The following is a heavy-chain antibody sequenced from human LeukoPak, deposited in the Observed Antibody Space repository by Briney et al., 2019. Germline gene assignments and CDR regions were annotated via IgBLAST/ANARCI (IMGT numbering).Heavy chain of an antibody. CDR2: VDPEDGET. Sequence: ATVKISCKVSGYTFTDYYMHRVQQAPGKGLEWMGLVDPEDGETIYAEKFQGRVTITADTSTDTAYMELSSLRSEDTAVYYCATESGSGSYGGIDYWGQGTLVTVSS. V-gene: IGHV1-69-2*01. CDR3: ATESGSGSYGGIDY. CDR1: GYTFTDYY. J-gene: IGHJ4*02. D-gene: IGHD3-10*01.